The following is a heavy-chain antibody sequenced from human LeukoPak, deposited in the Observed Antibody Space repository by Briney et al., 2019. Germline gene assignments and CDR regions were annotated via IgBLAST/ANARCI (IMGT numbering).Heavy chain of an antibody. V-gene: IGHV4-34*01. CDR1: GGSFNDYY. CDR3: ARGLYDFSD. Sequence: SETLSLTCSVSGGSFNDYYWSWIRQPPEKGLEWIGDIYHTGKTNYNPSLKSRVTISIATSKNQFSLILTSVTAADTAVYYCARGLYDFSDWGQGTLVTVSS. CDR2: IYHTGKT. D-gene: IGHD3-3*01. J-gene: IGHJ4*02.